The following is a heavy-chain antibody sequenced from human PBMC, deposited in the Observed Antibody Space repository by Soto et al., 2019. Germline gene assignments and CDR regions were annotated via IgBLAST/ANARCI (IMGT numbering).Heavy chain of an antibody. V-gene: IGHV4-4*02. CDR2: IHHSGST. D-gene: IGHD6-13*01. CDR1: GVSISSDNW. Sequence: QVLLQESGPGLVRPSGTVSLTCAVSGVSISSDNWWSWVRQPPGKALEWIGEIHHSGSTNYNPSLKSRVTMSVVPSKDLFSLTLNSVTAADTAFYYCARDQGSHPGDWGQGTLVSVSS. CDR3: ARDQGSHPGD. J-gene: IGHJ4*02.